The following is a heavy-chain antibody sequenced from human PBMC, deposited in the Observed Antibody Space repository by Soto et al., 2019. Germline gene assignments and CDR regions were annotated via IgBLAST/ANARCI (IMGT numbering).Heavy chain of an antibody. V-gene: IGHV1-2*02. J-gene: IGHJ6*02. CDR2: INPNSGGT. CDR1: GYTFTGYY. D-gene: IGHD3-22*01. Sequence: VASVKVSCKASGYTFTGYYMHWVRQAPGQGLEWMGWINPNSGGTNYAQKFQGRVTMTRDTSISTAYMELSRLRSDDTAVYYCATGVGSGYFLYYYYGMDVWGQGTKVTVSS. CDR3: ATGVGSGYFLYYYYGMDV.